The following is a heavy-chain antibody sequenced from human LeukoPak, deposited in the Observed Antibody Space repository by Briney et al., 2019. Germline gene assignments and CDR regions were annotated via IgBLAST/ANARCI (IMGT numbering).Heavy chain of an antibody. CDR3: ARDRLRYYDFWSGYYDY. V-gene: IGHV3-7*01. CDR2: IKQDGSEK. D-gene: IGHD3-3*01. CDR1: GFTFSSYW. J-gene: IGHJ4*02. Sequence: GGSLRLSCAASGFTFSSYWMSWVRQAPGKGLEWVANIKQDGSEKYYVDSVKGRFTISRDNAKNSLHLQVNSLRAEDTAVYYCARDRLRYYDFWSGYYDYWGQGTLVTVSS.